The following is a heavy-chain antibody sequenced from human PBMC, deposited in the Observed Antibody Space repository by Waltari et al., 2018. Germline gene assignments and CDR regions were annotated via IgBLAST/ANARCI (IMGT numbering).Heavy chain of an antibody. Sequence: EVQLVESGGSLVQPGGSLRLSWIAAGFTFRGHGMYWVRQAPGKGLVWVSRIDSDGRSTSYADSVKGRFTISRDNAKNTLYLQMNTLRAEDTAVYYCTRAFVNIAARGMDVWGQGTTVTVSS. J-gene: IGHJ6*02. CDR2: IDSDGRST. V-gene: IGHV3-74*01. CDR3: TRAFVNIAARGMDV. CDR1: GFTFRGHG. D-gene: IGHD6-6*01.